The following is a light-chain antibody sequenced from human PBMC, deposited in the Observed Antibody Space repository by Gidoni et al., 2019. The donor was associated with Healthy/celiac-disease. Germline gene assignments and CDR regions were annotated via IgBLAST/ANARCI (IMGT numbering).Light chain of an antibody. CDR2: ECS. V-gene: IGLV2-23*01. CDR3: CSYAGSSTVV. Sequence: QSALTQPASASGSPGQSITISCTGTSSDVGSYNLVSWYQQHPGKAPKLMIYECSKRPSGVSNRFSGSKSGNTASLTISGLQAEDEADYYCCSYAGSSTVVFGGGTKLTVL. CDR1: SSDVGSYNL. J-gene: IGLJ2*01.